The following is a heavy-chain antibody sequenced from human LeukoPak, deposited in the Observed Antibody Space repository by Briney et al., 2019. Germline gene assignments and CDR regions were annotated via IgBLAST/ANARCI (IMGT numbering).Heavy chain of an antibody. D-gene: IGHD4-17*01. CDR1: GFTFTKYW. V-gene: IGHV3-74*03. Sequence: PGGSLRLSCAASGFTFTKYWMHWARQAPGKGLVWVSRVNSDGSRTTYADSVKGRFTISRDNANNTLYLQMNSLTAEDTAVYYCAREGSVTNDYWGQGSLVTVSS. J-gene: IGHJ4*02. CDR2: VNSDGSRT. CDR3: AREGSVTNDY.